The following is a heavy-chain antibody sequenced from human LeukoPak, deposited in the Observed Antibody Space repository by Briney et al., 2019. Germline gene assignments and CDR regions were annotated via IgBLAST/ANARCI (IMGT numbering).Heavy chain of an antibody. J-gene: IGHJ4*02. D-gene: IGHD6-19*01. CDR2: ISSSGSTI. CDR3: AKDGNYSSDWYHYFDY. V-gene: IGHV3-48*03. CDR1: GFTFSSYE. Sequence: GGSLRLSCAASGFTFSSYEMNWVRQAPGKGLEWVSYISSSGSTIYYADSVKGRFTISRDNSKNTLYLQMNSLRAEDTAVYYCAKDGNYSSDWYHYFDYWGQGTLVTVSS.